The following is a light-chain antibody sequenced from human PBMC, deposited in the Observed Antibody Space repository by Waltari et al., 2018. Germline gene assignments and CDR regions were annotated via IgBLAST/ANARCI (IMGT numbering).Light chain of an antibody. CDR3: AAWDDSLNGPV. CDR1: SSNIGSNT. Sequence: QSVLTQPPSASGTPGQRVTISCSGSSSNIGSNTVNWYQQLPGTAPKLIIYSNNERPSGLPDLFPGSKSSTSASLASSGLQSKDEADYYCAAWDDSLNGPVFGGGTKLTVL. J-gene: IGLJ3*02. CDR2: SNN. V-gene: IGLV1-44*01.